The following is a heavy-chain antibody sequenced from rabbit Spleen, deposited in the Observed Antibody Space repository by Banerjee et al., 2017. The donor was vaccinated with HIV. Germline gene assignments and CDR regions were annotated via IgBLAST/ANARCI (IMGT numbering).Heavy chain of an antibody. CDR1: GFTLSSHW. D-gene: IGHD1-1*01. CDR2: IYTGSGST. J-gene: IGHJ4*01. Sequence: QEQLMESGGGLVKPGASLTLTCTASGFTLSSHWMWWVRQAPGKGLEWLGTIYTGSGSTYYASWVTGRFTISKTSSTTVDLKLTSLTAADTATYFCARDLVAVIGWNFNLWGPGTLVTVS. CDR3: ARDLVAVIGWNFNL. V-gene: IGHV1S45*01.